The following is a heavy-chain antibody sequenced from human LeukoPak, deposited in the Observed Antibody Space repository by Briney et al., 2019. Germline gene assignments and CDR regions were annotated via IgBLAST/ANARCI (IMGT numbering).Heavy chain of an antibody. CDR3: PRRSDSGSDDGEDYFDY. V-gene: IGHV4-39*01. D-gene: IGHD1-26*01. CDR1: GGSIYSTTFY. CDR2: MYDDGST. J-gene: IGHJ4*02. Sequence: PSETLSLACTVSGGSIYSTTFYWGWIRQPPGKGLEWIGSMYDDGSTYHNPSLKSRVTISVDTSNNQFSLKLTSVTAADTAVYFCPRRSDSGSDDGEDYFDYWGQGTLVTVSS.